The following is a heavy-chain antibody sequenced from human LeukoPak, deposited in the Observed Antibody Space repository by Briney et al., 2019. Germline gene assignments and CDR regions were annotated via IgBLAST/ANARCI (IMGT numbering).Heavy chain of an antibody. CDR1: GYSFTSYW. J-gene: IGHJ4*02. CDR3: ARLDYDSSGSYFDY. V-gene: IGHV5-51*01. D-gene: IGHD3-22*01. Sequence: AESLKISCNGSGYSFTSYWIGCVRQMPGKSLEWWGIIYPGDTDSRYSPSFQGQVTITADKYISIAYLQWSSLKASDTAMYYCARLDYDSSGSYFDYWGQGTLVTVSS. CDR2: IYPGDTDS.